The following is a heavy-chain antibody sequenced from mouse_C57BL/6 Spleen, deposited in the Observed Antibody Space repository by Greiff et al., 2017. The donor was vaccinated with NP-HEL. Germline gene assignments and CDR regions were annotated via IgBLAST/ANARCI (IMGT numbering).Heavy chain of an antibody. CDR3: ARDDYDGYFDV. CDR2: INPGSGGT. Sequence: VQLQQSGAELVRPGTSVKVSCKASGYAFTNYLIEWVKQRPGQGLEWIGVINPGSGGTSYNEKFKGKATLTADKSPSTAYMQLSSLTSEDSAVYFCARDDYDGYFDVWGTGTTVTVSS. CDR1: GYAFTNYL. J-gene: IGHJ1*03. V-gene: IGHV1-54*01. D-gene: IGHD2-4*01.